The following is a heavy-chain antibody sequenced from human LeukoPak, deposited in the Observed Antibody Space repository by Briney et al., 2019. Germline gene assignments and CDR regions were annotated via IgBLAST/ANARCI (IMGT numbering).Heavy chain of an antibody. CDR2: INHSGST. D-gene: IGHD3-22*01. V-gene: IGHV4-34*01. CDR3: ARGPSYYYDSSGYYSPSHYYFDY. J-gene: IGHJ4*02. CDR1: GGSFSGYY. Sequence: SETPSLTCAVYGGSFSGYYWSWIRQPPGKGLEWIGEINHSGSTNYNPSLKSRVTISVDTSKNQLSLKLSSVTAADTAVYYCARGPSYYYDSSGYYSPSHYYFDYWGQGTLVTVSS.